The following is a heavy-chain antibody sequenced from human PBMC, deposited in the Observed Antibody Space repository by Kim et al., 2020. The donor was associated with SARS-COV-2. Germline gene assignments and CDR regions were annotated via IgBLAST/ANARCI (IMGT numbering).Heavy chain of an antibody. CDR3: VREPAS. V-gene: IGHV3-11*01. J-gene: IGHJ5*02. CDR2: GSST. Sequence: GSSTEYAASVNGRFTISRDNAKKSLSLQMNRLTPEDTAVYYCVREPASWGQGTLVTVSS.